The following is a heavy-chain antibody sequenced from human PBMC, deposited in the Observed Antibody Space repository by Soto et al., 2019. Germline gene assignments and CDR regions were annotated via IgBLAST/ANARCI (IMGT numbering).Heavy chain of an antibody. Sequence: SETLSLTCAVYGGSFSGYYWSWIRQPPGKGLEWIGEINHSGSTNYNPSLKSRVTISVDTSKNQFSLKLSSVTAADTAVYYCARGGRYSSSLYRVYYYCIDVPGKATTVTVSS. V-gene: IGHV4-34*01. J-gene: IGHJ6*04. D-gene: IGHD6-13*01. CDR2: INHSGST. CDR1: GGSFSGYY. CDR3: ARGGRYSSSLYRVYYYCIDV.